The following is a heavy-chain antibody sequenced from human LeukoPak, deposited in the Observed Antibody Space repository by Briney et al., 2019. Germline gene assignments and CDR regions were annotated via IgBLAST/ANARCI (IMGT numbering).Heavy chain of an antibody. V-gene: IGHV3-48*04. J-gene: IGHJ4*02. CDR3: AREDSSGWSFDY. CDR1: GFTFSSYS. CDR2: ISNSSSTI. D-gene: IGHD6-19*01. Sequence: PGGSLLLSCAASGFTFSSYSMNWVRQAPGKGLEWVSYISNSSSTIYYADSVKGRFTISRDNAKNSLYLQMNSLRAEDTAVYYCAREDSSGWSFDYWGQGTLVTVSS.